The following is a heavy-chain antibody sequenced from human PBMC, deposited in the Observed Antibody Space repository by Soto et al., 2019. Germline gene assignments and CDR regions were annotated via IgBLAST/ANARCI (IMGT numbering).Heavy chain of an antibody. CDR3: SRSSGDYAFDI. CDR1: GFTFSSYE. J-gene: IGHJ3*02. D-gene: IGHD2-21*02. CDR2: ISSSGSTI. V-gene: IGHV3-48*03. Sequence: GGSLRLSCAASGFTFSSYEMNWVRQAPGKGLEWVSYISSSGSTIYYADSVKGRFTISRDNAKNSLYLQMNSLRAEDTAVYYCSRSSGDYAFDIWGQGTMVTDSS.